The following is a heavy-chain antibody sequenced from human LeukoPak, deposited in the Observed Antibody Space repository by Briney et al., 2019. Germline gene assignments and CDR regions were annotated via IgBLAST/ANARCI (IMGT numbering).Heavy chain of an antibody. V-gene: IGHV1-46*01. J-gene: IGHJ6*02. CDR2: INPSAGST. CDR3: ARDDTVTTSYYYSGMDV. D-gene: IGHD4-11*01. CDR1: GYTFSTYY. Sequence: ASVKVSCKASGYTFSTYYMHWVRQAPGQGPEWMGIINPSAGSTSYAQRFQGRVTMTRDTSTSTVYMELSSLRSDDTAVYYCARDDTVTTSYYYSGMDVWGQGTTVTVSS.